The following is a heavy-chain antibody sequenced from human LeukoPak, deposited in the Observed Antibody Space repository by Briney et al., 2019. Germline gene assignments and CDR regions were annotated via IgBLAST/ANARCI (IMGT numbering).Heavy chain of an antibody. J-gene: IGHJ4*02. D-gene: IGHD6-13*01. CDR2: ISSSSSYI. V-gene: IGHV3-21*04. CDR3: AKGAQQLVYWVDY. CDR1: GFTFSSYS. Sequence: PGGSLRLSCAASGFTFSSYSMNWVRQAPGKGLEWVSSISSSSSYIYYADSVKGRFTISRDNSKNTLYLQMNSLRAEDTAVYYCAKGAQQLVYWVDYWGQGTLVTVSS.